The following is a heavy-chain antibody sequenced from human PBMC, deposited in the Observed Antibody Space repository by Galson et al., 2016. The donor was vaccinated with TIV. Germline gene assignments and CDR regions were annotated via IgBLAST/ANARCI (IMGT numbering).Heavy chain of an antibody. Sequence: SLRLSCAASGFTVSDNYLIWVRQAPGGGLDWVSLIYNDGTTFYAGAVKGRFTIYRDTSKNTVYLQMNSLRPEETAVYYCARDRRFCGNECYLQYFYGMDVWGHGTTATVSS. J-gene: IGHJ6*02. V-gene: IGHV3-66*02. D-gene: IGHD2-21*01. CDR1: GFTVSDNY. CDR3: ARDRRFCGNECYLQYFYGMDV. CDR2: IYNDGTT.